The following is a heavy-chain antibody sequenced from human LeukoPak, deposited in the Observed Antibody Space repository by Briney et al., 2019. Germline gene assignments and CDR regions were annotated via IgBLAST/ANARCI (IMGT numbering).Heavy chain of an antibody. CDR2: INHSGST. CDR1: GGAFSDYY. D-gene: IGHD6-6*01. J-gene: IGHJ5*02. V-gene: IGHV4-34*01. CDR3: ARRADPIGGRANLLAARQAGFDP. Sequence: PSETLSLTCAVYGGAFSDYYWSWIRQPPGKGLEWIGEINHSGSTNYNPSLKSRVTISVDTSKNQFSLKLNSVTAADTAVYYCARRADPIGGRANLLAARQAGFDPWGRGLLVAVSS.